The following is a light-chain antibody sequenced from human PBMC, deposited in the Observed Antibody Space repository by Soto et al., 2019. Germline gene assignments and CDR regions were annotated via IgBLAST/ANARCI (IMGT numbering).Light chain of an antibody. CDR1: QNIHTN. V-gene: IGKV3-11*01. CDR2: DAS. Sequence: EIVLTQSPATLCVSPGERATLSCRAGQNIHTNLAWYQQKPGQAPRLLIYDASNRATGIPARFSGSGSGTDFTLTISSLEPEDFAVYYCQQRSNWSITFGQGTRLEIK. CDR3: QQRSNWSIT. J-gene: IGKJ5*01.